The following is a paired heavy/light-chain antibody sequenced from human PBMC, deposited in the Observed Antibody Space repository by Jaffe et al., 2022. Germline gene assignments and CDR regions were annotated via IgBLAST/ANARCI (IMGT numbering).Light chain of an antibody. V-gene: IGLV1-51*01. J-gene: IGLJ3*02. CDR3: GTWDSSLSPWV. CDR1: SSNIGNNY. CDR2: DNN. Sequence: QSVLTQPPSVSAAPGQKVTISCSGSSSNIGNNYVSWYQQLPGTAPKLLIYDNNKRPSGIPDRFSGSKSGTSATLGITGLQTGDEADYYCGTWDSSLSPWVFGGGTKLTVL.
Heavy chain of an antibody. V-gene: IGHV7-4-1*02. CDR3: ARAKPVTQITMVRGVPPPERYWFDP. Sequence: QVQLVQSGSELKKPGASVKVSCKASGYTFTSYAMNWVRQAPGQGLEWMGWINTNTGNPTYAQGFTGRFVFSLDTSVSTAYLQISSLKAEDTAVYYCARAKPVTQITMVRGVPPPERYWFDPWGQGTLVTVSS. CDR2: INTNTGNP. CDR1: GYTFTSYA. D-gene: IGHD3-10*01. J-gene: IGHJ5*02.